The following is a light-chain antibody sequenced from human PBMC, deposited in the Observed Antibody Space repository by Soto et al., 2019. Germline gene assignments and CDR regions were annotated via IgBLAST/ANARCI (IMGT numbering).Light chain of an antibody. V-gene: IGKV3-20*01. J-gene: IGKJ2*01. CDR2: GAS. Sequence: EIVLTQSPGTLSLSPGERATLSCRASQRVSSSYLAWYQQKPGQAPRLLIYGASSRDTGIPDRFSGSGSGTDFTLTISRLETEDFAVYYCQQYGSSPPYTFGQGTKREIK. CDR3: QQYGSSPPYT. CDR1: QRVSSSY.